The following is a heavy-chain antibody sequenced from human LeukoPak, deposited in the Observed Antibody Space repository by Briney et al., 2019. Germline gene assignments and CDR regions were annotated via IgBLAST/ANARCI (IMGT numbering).Heavy chain of an antibody. CDR3: AREYSDGSGSYYYYYGMDV. J-gene: IGHJ6*04. CDR2: ISSSGSPI. CDR1: GFTFSSCE. V-gene: IGHV3-48*03. D-gene: IGHD3-10*01. Sequence: GGSLRLSCAASGFTFSSCEMNWVRQAPGKGLEWVSYISSSGSPIYYADSVKGRFTISRDNAKNSLYLQMNSLRAEDTAVYYYAREYSDGSGSYYYYYGMDVWGKGTTVIVSS.